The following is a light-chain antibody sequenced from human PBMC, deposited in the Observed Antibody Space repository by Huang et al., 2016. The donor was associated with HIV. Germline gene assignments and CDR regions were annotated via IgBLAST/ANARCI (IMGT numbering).Light chain of an antibody. CDR1: QSLLHINGYTF. Sequence: IVLTQSSLSLPVTPGEPASISCRSSQSLLHINGYTFLDWYLQKPGQSPQLLIHLGCVRASGVPDRFSGSGSATDFTLKISRVEAEDVGVYYCMQALQTPPTFGGGTKVEIK. V-gene: IGKV2-28*01. CDR2: LGC. CDR3: MQALQTPPT. J-gene: IGKJ4*01.